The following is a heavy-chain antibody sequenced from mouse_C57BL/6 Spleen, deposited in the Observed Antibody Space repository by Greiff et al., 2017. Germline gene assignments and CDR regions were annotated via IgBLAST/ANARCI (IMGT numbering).Heavy chain of an antibody. CDR3: ARPQLNYFDY. J-gene: IGHJ2*01. Sequence: EVKLMESGGDLVKPGGSLKLSCAASGFTFSSYGMSWVRQTPDKRLEWVATISSGGSYTYYPASVKGRFTISRDNAKNTLYLQMSSLKSEDTAMYYCARPQLNYFDYWGQGTTLTVSS. CDR1: GFTFSSYG. CDR2: ISSGGSYT. V-gene: IGHV5-6*01.